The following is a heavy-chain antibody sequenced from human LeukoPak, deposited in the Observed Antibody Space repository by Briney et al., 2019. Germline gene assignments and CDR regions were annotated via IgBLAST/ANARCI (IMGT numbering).Heavy chain of an antibody. Sequence: GESLKISCKGSGYSFTSYWIGWVRQMPGKGLEWMGIIYPGDSDTRYSPSFQGQVTISADKSISTAYLQWSSLKASDTAMYYCARKTYDILTDYYLDYWGQGTLVTVSS. D-gene: IGHD3-9*01. CDR3: ARKTYDILTDYYLDY. J-gene: IGHJ4*02. CDR2: IYPGDSDT. V-gene: IGHV5-51*01. CDR1: GYSFTSYW.